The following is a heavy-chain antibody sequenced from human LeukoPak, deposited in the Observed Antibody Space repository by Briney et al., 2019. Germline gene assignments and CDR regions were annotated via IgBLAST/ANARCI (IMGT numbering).Heavy chain of an antibody. J-gene: IGHJ5*02. Sequence: PGESLKISCKGSGSSFTNHWIAWVRQMPGKGLEWMGIIYPGDSDTRYSPSFQGQVTISADKSISTAYLQWSSLKASDTAVYYCARRSGYYDSSGYLFDDWGQGTLVTVSS. CDR1: GSSFTNHW. D-gene: IGHD3-22*01. V-gene: IGHV5-51*01. CDR3: ARRSGYYDSSGYLFDD. CDR2: IYPGDSDT.